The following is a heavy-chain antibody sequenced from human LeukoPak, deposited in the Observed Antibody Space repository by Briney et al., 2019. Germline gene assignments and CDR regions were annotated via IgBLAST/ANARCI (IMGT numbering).Heavy chain of an antibody. Sequence: GASVRVSCKASGYTFTGYHMHWVRQAPGQGLEWMGWINPNSGGTNYAQKFQGRVTMTRDTSISTAYMELSRLRSDDTAVYYCARVRVWFGDHYYFDYWGQGTLVTVSS. CDR2: INPNSGGT. J-gene: IGHJ4*02. CDR1: GYTFTGYH. CDR3: ARVRVWFGDHYYFDY. D-gene: IGHD3-10*01. V-gene: IGHV1-2*02.